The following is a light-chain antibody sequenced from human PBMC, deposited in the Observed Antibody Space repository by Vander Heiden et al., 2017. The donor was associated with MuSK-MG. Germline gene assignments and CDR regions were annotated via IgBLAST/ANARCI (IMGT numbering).Light chain of an antibody. Sequence: QLTQSPSFLSASVGDRVTITCRASQGISSYLAWYQQKPGKAPKLLIYAASTLQSGVPSRFSGSGSGTEFTLTISSLQPEDFATYYCQQLNSYPLTFGGGTKVXIK. V-gene: IGKV1-9*01. J-gene: IGKJ4*01. CDR1: QGISSY. CDR3: QQLNSYPLT. CDR2: AAS.